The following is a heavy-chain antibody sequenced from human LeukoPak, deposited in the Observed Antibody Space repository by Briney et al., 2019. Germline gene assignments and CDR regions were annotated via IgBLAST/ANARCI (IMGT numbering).Heavy chain of an antibody. CDR2: SNPNSGGT. CDR3: ARDKATMRVGDPRAFDM. Sequence: ASVKVSCKSSGCTFTSYAISWVRQAPGQGLEWMGWSNPNSGGTNYAQKFQGRVTMTRDTSISTAYMELSRLRADDADVYCYARDKATMRVGDPRAFDMWGQGTMVSVS. CDR1: GCTFTSYA. V-gene: IGHV1-2*02. J-gene: IGHJ3*02. D-gene: IGHD3-22*01.